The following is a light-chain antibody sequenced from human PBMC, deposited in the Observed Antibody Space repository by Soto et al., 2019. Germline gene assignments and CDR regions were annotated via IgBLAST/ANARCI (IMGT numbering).Light chain of an antibody. V-gene: IGLV2-14*01. Sequence: QSALTQPASVSGSPGQSITVSCTGTTSDIGSYNYVSWYQQHPGKAPKLIIYEVNNRPSGVSSRFSGSKSANTASLTISGLQADDEADYYCSSYTTGSTSVLFGGGTKVTVL. CDR3: SSYTTGSTSVL. J-gene: IGLJ2*01. CDR1: TSDIGSYNY. CDR2: EVN.